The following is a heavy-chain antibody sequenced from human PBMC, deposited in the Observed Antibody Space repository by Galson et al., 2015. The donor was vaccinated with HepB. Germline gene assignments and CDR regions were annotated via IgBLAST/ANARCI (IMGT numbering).Heavy chain of an antibody. Sequence: SVKVSCKASGGSFSSYAISWVRQAPGQGLEWMGGIIPIFGAANYAQRFQGRVTITADESTSTAYMELSRLRSEDTAVYYCAREGQLGVAVTGSFPGWFDPWGQGTLVTVSS. J-gene: IGHJ5*02. CDR1: GGSFSSYA. V-gene: IGHV1-69*13. CDR3: AREGQLGVAVTGSFPGWFDP. CDR2: IIPIFGAA. D-gene: IGHD6-19*01.